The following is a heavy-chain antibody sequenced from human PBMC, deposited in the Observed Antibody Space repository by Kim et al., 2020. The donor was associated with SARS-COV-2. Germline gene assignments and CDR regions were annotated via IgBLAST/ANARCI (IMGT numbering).Heavy chain of an antibody. CDR3: ASRAASIATRPFDY. Sequence: GGSLRLSCAASGFTFSSYEMNWVRQAPGKGLEWVSYIMKGRFTISRDNAKNSLYLQMNSLRAEDTAVYYCASRAASIATRPFDYWGQGTLVTVSS. V-gene: IGHV3-48*03. CDR2: I. J-gene: IGHJ4*02. D-gene: IGHD6-6*01. CDR1: GFTFSSYE.